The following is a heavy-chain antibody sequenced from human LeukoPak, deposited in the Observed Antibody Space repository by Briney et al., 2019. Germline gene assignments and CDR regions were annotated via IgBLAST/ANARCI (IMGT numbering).Heavy chain of an antibody. V-gene: IGHV3-21*01. J-gene: IGHJ6*02. CDR2: ISSSSDYI. CDR3: GGEFSSSPASMDV. CDR1: GFAFRSCN. Sequence: GGSLRLSCAASGFAFRSCNMDWVRQAPGKGLEWVSSISSSSDYIYYADSVKGRFTISRDNAKNSLYLQMNSLREEDTAVYYCGGEFSSSPASMDVWGQGTTVTVSS. D-gene: IGHD6-13*01.